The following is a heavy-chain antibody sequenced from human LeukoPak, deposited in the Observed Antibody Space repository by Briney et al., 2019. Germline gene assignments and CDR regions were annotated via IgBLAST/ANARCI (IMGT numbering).Heavy chain of an antibody. CDR1: GFTVSSNYA. D-gene: IGHD3-10*01. CDR3: AKDHDYYASGPI. V-gene: IGHV3-23*01. CDR2: ISGSGGST. Sequence: GGSLRLSCAASGFTVSSNYAMNWVRQAPGKGLEWVSAISGSGGSTYYADSVKGRFTISRDNSKNTPYLQMNSLRAEDTAVYYCAKDHDYYASGPIWGQGTMVTVSS. J-gene: IGHJ3*02.